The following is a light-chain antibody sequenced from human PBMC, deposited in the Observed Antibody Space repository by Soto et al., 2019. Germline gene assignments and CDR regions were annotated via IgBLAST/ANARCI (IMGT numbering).Light chain of an antibody. CDR1: PSVSSN. Sequence: EIALTQSPATLAGSPGERTALARSASPSVSSNLAWYQQKPGQAPRLLIYGASTRATGIPARFSGSGSGTELTLTISSLQSEDFAVYYCQQYNNWPPWTFGQGTKVDIK. V-gene: IGKV3-15*01. J-gene: IGKJ1*01. CDR2: GAS. CDR3: QQYNNWPPWT.